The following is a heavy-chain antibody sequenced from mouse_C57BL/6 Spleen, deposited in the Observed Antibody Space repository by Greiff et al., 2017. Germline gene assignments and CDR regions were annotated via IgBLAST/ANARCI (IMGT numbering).Heavy chain of an antibody. CDR3: ARDAYGSSYGFAY. V-gene: IGHV7-3*01. D-gene: IGHD1-1*01. J-gene: IGHJ3*01. CDR1: GFTFTDYY. CDR2: IRNKANGYTT. Sequence: EVQGVESGGGLVQPGGSLSLSCAASGFTFTDYYMSWVRQPPGKALEWLGFIRNKANGYTTEYSASVKGRFTISRDNSQSILYLQMNALRAEDSATYYCARDAYGSSYGFAYWGQGTLVTVSA.